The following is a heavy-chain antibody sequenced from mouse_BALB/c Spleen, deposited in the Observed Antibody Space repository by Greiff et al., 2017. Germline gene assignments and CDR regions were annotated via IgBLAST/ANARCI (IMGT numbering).Heavy chain of an antibody. CDR1: GFPFSDYY. J-gene: IGHJ2*01. CDR2: ISDGGSYT. V-gene: IGHV5-4*02. D-gene: IGHD1-1*01. CDR3: ARAYYYGSYYFDY. Sequence: EVNVVESGGGLVKPGGSLKLSCAASGFPFSDYYMYWVRQTPEKRLEWVATISDGGSYTYYPDSVKGRFTISRDNAKNNLYLQMSSLKSEDTAMYYCARAYYYGSYYFDYWGQGTTLTVSA.